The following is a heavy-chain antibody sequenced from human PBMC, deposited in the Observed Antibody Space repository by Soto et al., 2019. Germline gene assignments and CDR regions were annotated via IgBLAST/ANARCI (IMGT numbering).Heavy chain of an antibody. J-gene: IGHJ4*02. CDR2: IYWDDDK. CDR1: GFSLSTSRVG. V-gene: IGHV2-5*02. Sequence: QITLKESGPTLVKPTQTLTLTCTFSGFSLSTSRVGVGWIRQPPGKALEWLALIYWDDDKRFSPSLKTRLTITKDTSKNQVVLTMTNRYPVDTATYYCAHGPYYDVWRCYPPLDDWGQGTLVTVSS. D-gene: IGHD3-3*01. CDR3: AHGPYYDVWRCYPPLDD.